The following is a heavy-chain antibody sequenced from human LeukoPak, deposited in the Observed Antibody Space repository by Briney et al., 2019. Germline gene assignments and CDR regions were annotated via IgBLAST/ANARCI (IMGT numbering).Heavy chain of an antibody. CDR1: GFPFNRFA. Sequence: GGSLRLSCTASGFPFNRFAMSWVRQTPGKGLEWVSTISASGDTTDYADSVKGRFTISRDNSQNTLYLQMSSLRADDTAVYYCAKVGEYYGAGASFDYWGQGTLVTVSS. CDR2: ISASGDTT. CDR3: AKVGEYYGAGASFDY. J-gene: IGHJ4*02. D-gene: IGHD3-10*01. V-gene: IGHV3-23*01.